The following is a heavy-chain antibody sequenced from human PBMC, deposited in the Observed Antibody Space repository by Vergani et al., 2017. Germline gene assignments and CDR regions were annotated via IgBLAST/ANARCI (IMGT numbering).Heavy chain of an antibody. CDR1: GFTFSSYE. CDR3: ARGEGDDIVVVVAATGFDP. CDR2: ISSSGSTI. D-gene: IGHD2-15*01. V-gene: IGHV3-48*03. Sequence: EVQLVESGGGLVQPGGSLRLSCAASGFTFSSYEMNWVRQAPGKGLEWVSHISSSGSTIYYADSVKGRFTISRDNAKNSLYLQMNSLRAEDTAVYYCARGEGDDIVVVVAATGFDPWGQGTLVTFSS. J-gene: IGHJ5*02.